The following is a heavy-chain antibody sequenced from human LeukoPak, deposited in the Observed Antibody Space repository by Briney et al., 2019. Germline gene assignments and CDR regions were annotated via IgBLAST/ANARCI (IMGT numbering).Heavy chain of an antibody. CDR3: ARRGDGYNLYYFDY. D-gene: IGHD5-24*01. Sequence: GGSLRLSCAASGFTFSNYWMHWVRQAPGKGLVWVSRSNSDGSSTSYADSVKGRFTISRDNAKNTLYLQINSLRAEDTAVYYCARRGDGYNLYYFDYWGQGTLVTVSS. CDR2: SNSDGSST. CDR1: GFTFSNYW. V-gene: IGHV3-74*01. J-gene: IGHJ4*02.